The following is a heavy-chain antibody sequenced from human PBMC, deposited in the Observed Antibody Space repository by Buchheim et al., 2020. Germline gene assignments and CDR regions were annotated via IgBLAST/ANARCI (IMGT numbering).Heavy chain of an antibody. V-gene: IGHV4-59*01. J-gene: IGHJ4*02. D-gene: IGHD4-23*01. Sequence: QVQLQESGPGLVKPSETLSLTCTVSGGSISSSYWSWIRQPPGKGLEWIGYMYYSGSTNYNPSLKSRVTISVDTSKNQFSLKLSSVTAADTAVYYCVRFQSKIYGGHVDYWGQGTL. CDR1: GGSISSSY. CDR3: VRFQSKIYGGHVDY. CDR2: MYYSGST.